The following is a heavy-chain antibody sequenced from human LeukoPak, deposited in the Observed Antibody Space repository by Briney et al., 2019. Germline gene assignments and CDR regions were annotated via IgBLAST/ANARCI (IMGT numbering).Heavy chain of an antibody. CDR1: GGTFSSYA. CDR2: IIPIFGTA. D-gene: IGHD3-22*01. CDR3: ARASYYHGRRGYYHVEGGNLDY. Sequence: GASVKVSCKASGGTFSSYAISWVRQAPGQGLEWMGGIIPIFGTANYAQKFQGRVTITADESTSTAYMELSSLRSEDTAVYYCARASYYHGRRGYYHVEGGNLDYWGQGTLVTVSS. V-gene: IGHV1-69*13. J-gene: IGHJ4*01.